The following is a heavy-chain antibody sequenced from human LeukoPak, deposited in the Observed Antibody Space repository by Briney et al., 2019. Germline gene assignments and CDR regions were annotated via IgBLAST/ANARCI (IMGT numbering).Heavy chain of an antibody. CDR2: IYYSGST. J-gene: IGHJ4*02. Sequence: SETLSLTCTISGGSISDYYWTWIRQPPGKGLEWIGYIYYSGSTYYNPSLKSRVTISVDTSKNQFSLKLSSVTAADTAVYYCARGNLDSSGYYCDWGQGTLVTVSS. V-gene: IGHV4-59*12. D-gene: IGHD3-22*01. CDR1: GGSISDYY. CDR3: ARGNLDSSGYYCD.